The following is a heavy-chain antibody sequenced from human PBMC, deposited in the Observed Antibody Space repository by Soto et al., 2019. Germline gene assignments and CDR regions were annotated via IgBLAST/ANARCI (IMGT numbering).Heavy chain of an antibody. D-gene: IGHD4-4*01. CDR2: INGGGSRT. CDR3: VRDYIGLGIDY. CDR1: GFTFSSYW. Sequence: EVQLVESGGGLVQPGGSLRLSCAASGFTFSSYWMHWVRQPPGKGLVWVSHINGGGSRTSYADSVKGRFTISRDNAKNTLYLQMNSLRAEDTAVYYCVRDYIGLGIDYWGLGTLVIVSS. V-gene: IGHV3-74*01. J-gene: IGHJ4*02.